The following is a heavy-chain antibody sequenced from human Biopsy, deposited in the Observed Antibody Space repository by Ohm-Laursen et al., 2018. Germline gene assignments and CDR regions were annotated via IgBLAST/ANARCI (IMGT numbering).Heavy chain of an antibody. J-gene: IGHJ2*01. CDR1: GFTFTSYA. CDR3: ARDGKRWDYSTYFSWHFDL. CDR2: ISYDGSGE. D-gene: IGHD4-11*01. V-gene: IGHV3-30*03. Sequence: SPRLSCTASGFTFTSYAMHWVRQAPGKGLEWVAVISYDGSGEYYADSLQGRFIISRDNPKNTVDLQMNSLRAEDTAVYFCARDGKRWDYSTYFSWHFDLWDRGTLVTVSS.